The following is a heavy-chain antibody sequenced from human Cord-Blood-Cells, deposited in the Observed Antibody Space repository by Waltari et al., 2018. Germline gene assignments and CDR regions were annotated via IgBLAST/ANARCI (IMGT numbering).Heavy chain of an antibody. V-gene: IGHV3-7*01. CDR2: IKQDGSEK. Sequence: EVQLVESGGGLVQPGGSLRLSCAASGFTFCSSWMSWVRQAPGKGLEWVANIKQDGSEKYYVDSVKGRFTISRDNAKNSLYLQMNSLRAEDTAVYYCARQMTTVTVYFDYWGQGTLVTVSS. J-gene: IGHJ4*02. CDR1: GFTFCSSW. CDR3: ARQMTTVTVYFDY. D-gene: IGHD4-17*01.